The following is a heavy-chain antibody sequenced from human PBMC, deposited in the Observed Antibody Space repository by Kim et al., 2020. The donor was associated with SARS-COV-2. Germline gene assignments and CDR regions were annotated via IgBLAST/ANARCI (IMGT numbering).Heavy chain of an antibody. D-gene: IGHD5-12*01. V-gene: IGHV6-1*01. Sequence: SQTLSLTCAISGDSVSSNSAAWNWIRQSPSRGLEWLGRTYYRSKWYNDYAVSVKSRITINPDTSKNQFSLQLNSVTPEDTAVYYCARALYALVDGYAKDYYYGMDVWGQGTTVTVSS. CDR1: GDSVSSNSAA. J-gene: IGHJ6*02. CDR3: ARALYALVDGYAKDYYYGMDV. CDR2: TYYRSKWYN.